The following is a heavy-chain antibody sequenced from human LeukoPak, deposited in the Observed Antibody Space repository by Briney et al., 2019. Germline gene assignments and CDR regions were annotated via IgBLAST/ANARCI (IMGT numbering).Heavy chain of an antibody. J-gene: IGHJ4*02. CDR3: AREDAGLVDY. Sequence: SETLSLTCTVSGGSISSYYWSWIRQPPGKGLERIGYIYYSGSTNYNPSLKSRVTISVDTSKNQFSLKLSSVTAADTAVYYCAREDAGLVDYWGQGTPVTVSS. V-gene: IGHV4-59*01. CDR2: IYYSGST. D-gene: IGHD1-14*01. CDR1: GGSISSYY.